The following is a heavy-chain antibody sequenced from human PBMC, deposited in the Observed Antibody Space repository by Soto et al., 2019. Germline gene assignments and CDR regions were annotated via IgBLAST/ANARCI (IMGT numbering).Heavy chain of an antibody. CDR2: INPSGGST. Sequence: GASVKVSCKASGYTFTSYYMHWVRQAPGQGLEWMGIINPSGGSTSYAQKFQGRVTISVDTSKNQFSLKLNSMTAADTAVYYCARHNYGSGSTYFDYWGQGTLVTVSS. J-gene: IGHJ4*02. CDR1: GYTFTSYY. D-gene: IGHD3-10*01. V-gene: IGHV1-46*01. CDR3: ARHNYGSGSTYFDY.